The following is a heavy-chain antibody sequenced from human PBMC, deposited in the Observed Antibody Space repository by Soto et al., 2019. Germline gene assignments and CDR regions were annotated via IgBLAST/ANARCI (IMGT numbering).Heavy chain of an antibody. Sequence: QLQLQESGPGLVKPSETLSLTCTVSGGSISSSSYYWGWIRQPPGKGLEWIGSIYYSGSTYYNPSLKSRVTISVDTSKNQFSLNLSAVTAADTAVYYCARLPSGSYFDYWGQGTLVTVSS. CDR3: ARLPSGSYFDY. D-gene: IGHD3-10*01. CDR1: GGSISSSSYY. V-gene: IGHV4-39*01. J-gene: IGHJ4*02. CDR2: IYYSGST.